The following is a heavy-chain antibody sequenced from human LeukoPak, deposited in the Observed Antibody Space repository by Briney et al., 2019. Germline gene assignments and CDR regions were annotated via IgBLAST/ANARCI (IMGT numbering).Heavy chain of an antibody. V-gene: IGHV4-61*02. CDR2: IYTSGST. Sequence: SETLSLTCTVSGGSISSGSYYWSWIRQPAGKGLEWIGRIYTSGSTNYNPSLKSRVTISVDTSKNQFSLKLSSVTAADTAVYYCARDSYYGSGSYYRYTFDYWGQGTLVTVSS. CDR3: ARDSYYGSGSYYRYTFDY. CDR1: GGSISSGSYY. D-gene: IGHD3-10*01. J-gene: IGHJ4*02.